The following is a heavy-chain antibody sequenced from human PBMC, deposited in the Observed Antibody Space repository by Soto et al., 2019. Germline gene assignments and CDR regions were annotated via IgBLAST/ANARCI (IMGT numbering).Heavy chain of an antibody. Sequence: ETLSLTCTVSGLSVSSGSYYWSWVRQAPGKGLEWVANIKQDGSEKYYVDSVKGRFTISRDNAKNSLYLQMNSLRAEDTAVYYCARDKIAGSYSGSFFDYWGQGTLVTVSS. CDR1: GLSVSSGSYY. CDR2: IKQDGSEK. CDR3: ARDKIAGSYSGSFFDY. J-gene: IGHJ4*02. D-gene: IGHD1-26*01. V-gene: IGHV3-7*04.